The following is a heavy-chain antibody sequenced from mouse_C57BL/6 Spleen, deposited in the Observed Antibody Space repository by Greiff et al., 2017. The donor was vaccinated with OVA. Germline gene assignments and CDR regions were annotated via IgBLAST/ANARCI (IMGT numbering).Heavy chain of an antibody. CDR1: GYTFTSYW. Sequence: VQLQQPGAELVMPGASVKLSCKASGYTFTSYWMHWVKQRPGQGLEWIGEIDPSDSYTNYTQKFKGKSTLTVDKSSSTAYMQLSSLTSEDSAVYYCARTDDYGSRYYAMDYWGQGTSVTVSS. CDR3: ARTDDYGSRYYAMDY. J-gene: IGHJ4*01. D-gene: IGHD1-1*01. V-gene: IGHV1-69*01. CDR2: IDPSDSYT.